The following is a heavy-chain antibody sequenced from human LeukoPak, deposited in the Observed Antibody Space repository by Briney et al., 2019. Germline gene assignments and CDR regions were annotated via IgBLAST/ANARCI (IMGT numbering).Heavy chain of an antibody. CDR1: GGSISSYY. Sequence: SETLSLTCTASGGSISSYYWSWIRQPPGKGLEWIGYIYYSGSTNYNPSLKSRVTISVDTSKNQFSLKLSSVTAADTAVYYCARGITMIVHDAFDIWGQGTMVTVSS. D-gene: IGHD3-22*01. CDR3: ARGITMIVHDAFDI. CDR2: IYYSGST. V-gene: IGHV4-59*01. J-gene: IGHJ3*02.